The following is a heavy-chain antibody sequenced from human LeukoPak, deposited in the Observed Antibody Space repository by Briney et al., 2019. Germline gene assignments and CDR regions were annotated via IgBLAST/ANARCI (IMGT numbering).Heavy chain of an antibody. CDR3: ARVGSGWSLDY. J-gene: IGHJ4*02. CDR2: IYYSGST. CDR1: GGSISSSSYY. D-gene: IGHD6-19*01. Sequence: TSETLSLTCTVSGGSISSSSYYWGWIRQPPGKGLEWIGSIYYSGSTYYNPSLKSRVTISVDTSKNQFSLKLSSVTAADTAVYYCARVGSGWSLDYWGQGTLVTVSS. V-gene: IGHV4-39*07.